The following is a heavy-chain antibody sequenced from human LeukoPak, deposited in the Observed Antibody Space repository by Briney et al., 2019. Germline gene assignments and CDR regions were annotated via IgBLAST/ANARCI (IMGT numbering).Heavy chain of an antibody. V-gene: IGHV4-39*07. D-gene: IGHD3-22*01. CDR1: GGSISSSSYY. J-gene: IGHJ5*02. CDR3: AREGTISGYSQNWFDP. Sequence: PSETLSLTCTVSGGSISSSSYYWGWIRQPPGKGLEWIGSIYYSGSTYYNPSLKSRVTISVDTSKNQFSLKLSSVTAADTAVYYCAREGTISGYSQNWFDPWGQGTLVTVSS. CDR2: IYYSGST.